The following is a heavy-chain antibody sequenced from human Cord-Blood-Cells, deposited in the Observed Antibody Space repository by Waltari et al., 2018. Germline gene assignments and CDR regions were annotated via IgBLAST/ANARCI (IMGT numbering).Heavy chain of an antibody. CDR3: ARVNRDYDFWSGYYYFDY. CDR2: IWYDGRNK. CDR1: GFTFSSYG. V-gene: IGHV3-33*01. D-gene: IGHD3-3*01. Sequence: QVQLVESGGGVVQPGRSLRLSCAASGFTFSSYGMHWVRQAPGTGLEWVAVIWYDGRNKYYAGSVKGRFTISRDNSKNTLDLQMNSLRAEDTAVYYCARVNRDYDFWSGYYYFDYWGQGTLVTVSS. J-gene: IGHJ4*02.